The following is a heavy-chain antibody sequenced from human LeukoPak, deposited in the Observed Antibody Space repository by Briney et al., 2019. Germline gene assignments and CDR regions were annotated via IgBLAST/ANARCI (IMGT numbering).Heavy chain of an antibody. J-gene: IGHJ6*02. CDR2: INHSGST. Sequence: KPSETLSLTCTVSGGSISGYYWSWIRQPPGKGLEWIGEINHSGSTNYNPSLKSRVTISVDTSKNQFSLKLSSVTAADTAVYYCARGRGVVPAAPYYYYYYGMDVWGQGTTVTVSS. CDR3: ARGRGVVPAAPYYYYYYGMDV. V-gene: IGHV4-34*01. D-gene: IGHD2-2*01. CDR1: GGSISGYY.